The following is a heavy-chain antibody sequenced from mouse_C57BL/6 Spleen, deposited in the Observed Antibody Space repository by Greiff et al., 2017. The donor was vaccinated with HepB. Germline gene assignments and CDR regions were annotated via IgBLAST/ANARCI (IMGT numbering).Heavy chain of an antibody. V-gene: IGHV1-82*01. CDR1: GYAFSSSW. CDR3: ARYYSNLYWYFDV. J-gene: IGHJ1*01. Sequence: QVQLKESGPELVKPGASVKISCKASGYAFSSSWMNWVKQRPGKGLEWIGRIYPGDGDTNYNGKFKGKATLTADKSSSTAYMQLSILTSEDSAVYFCARYYSNLYWYFDVWGPGTTVTVSA. CDR2: IYPGDGDT. D-gene: IGHD2-5*01.